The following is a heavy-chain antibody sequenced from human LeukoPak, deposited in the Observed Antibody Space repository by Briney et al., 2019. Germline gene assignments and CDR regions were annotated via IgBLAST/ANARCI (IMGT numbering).Heavy chain of an antibody. Sequence: PSETLSLTCAVYGGSFSGYYWSWISQPPGKGLEWTGEVNHSGSTNYNPSLKSRVTISVDTSKNQFSLKLSSVTAADTAVYYCASNDSSGYPDLNHWGQGTLVTVSS. J-gene: IGHJ4*02. V-gene: IGHV4-34*01. CDR1: GGSFSGYY. CDR2: VNHSGST. CDR3: ASNDSSGYPDLNH. D-gene: IGHD3-22*01.